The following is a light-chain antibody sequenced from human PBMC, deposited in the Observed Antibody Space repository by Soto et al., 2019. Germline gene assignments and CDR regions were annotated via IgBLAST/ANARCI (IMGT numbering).Light chain of an antibody. J-gene: IGKJ1*01. V-gene: IGKV3-15*01. CDR1: QSVSSN. Sequence: EIVMTQSPATLSVSPGARATLSCRASQSVSSNLAWYQQKPGQAPRLLIYGASTRATGIPARFSGIGSGTEFTLTISSLQSEDFAVYYCQQYGTFGQGTKVEIK. CDR3: QQYGT. CDR2: GAS.